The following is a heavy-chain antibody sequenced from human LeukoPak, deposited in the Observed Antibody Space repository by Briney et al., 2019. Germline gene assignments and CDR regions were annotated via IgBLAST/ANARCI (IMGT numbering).Heavy chain of an antibody. J-gene: IGHJ4*02. V-gene: IGHV5-10-1*01. CDR3: ARLYGSGSYYNVDAFDY. D-gene: IGHD3-10*01. CDR1: GYSFTSYW. Sequence: GESLKISCKGSGYSFTSYWISWVRQLPGKGLEWMGRIDPSDSYTNYSPSFQGHVTISADKSISTAYLQWSSLKASDTAMYYCARLYGSGSYYNVDAFDYWGQGTLVTVSS. CDR2: IDPSDSYT.